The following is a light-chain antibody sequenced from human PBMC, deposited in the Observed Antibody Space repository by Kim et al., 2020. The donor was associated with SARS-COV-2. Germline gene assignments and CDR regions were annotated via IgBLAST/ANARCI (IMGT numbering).Light chain of an antibody. V-gene: IGKV1-9*01. CDR2: VAS. CDR1: QGINNY. CDR3: QQLNSYPQT. Sequence: ASVGDRVTITCRDSQGINNYLAWYQQKPGKAPKLLIYVASTLQSGVPSRFRGSGSGTDFTLTITNLQPEDFATYYCQQLNSYPQTFGQGTKLEI. J-gene: IGKJ2*01.